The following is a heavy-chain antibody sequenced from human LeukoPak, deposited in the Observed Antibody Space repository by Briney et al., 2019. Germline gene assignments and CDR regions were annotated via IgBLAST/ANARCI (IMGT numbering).Heavy chain of an antibody. CDR3: ARDAPGSYYDSSGYYPDY. V-gene: IGHV1-46*01. CDR1: GGTFSSYA. J-gene: IGHJ4*02. CDR2: INPSGGST. Sequence: GSSVKVSCKASGGTFSSYAISWVRQAPGQGLEWMGIINPSGGSTSYAQKFQGRVTMTRDTSTSTVYMELSSLRSEDTAVYYCARDAPGSYYDSSGYYPDYWGQGTLVTVSS. D-gene: IGHD3-22*01.